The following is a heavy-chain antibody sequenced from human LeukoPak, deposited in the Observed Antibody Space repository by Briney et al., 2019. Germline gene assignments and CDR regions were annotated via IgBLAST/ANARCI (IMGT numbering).Heavy chain of an antibody. J-gene: IGHJ6*02. Sequence: HPGGSLRLSCTGSGFTFGDNAMSWVRQAPGKGLEWVGFIRSKAYRGTTEYAASVKGRFTISRDDSASIAYLQMNSLRTEDTAVYYCARGPIQLWIHNAMDVWGQGTTVTVSS. CDR3: ARGPIQLWIHNAMDV. CDR2: IRSKAYRGTT. D-gene: IGHD5-18*01. CDR1: GFTFGDNA. V-gene: IGHV3-49*04.